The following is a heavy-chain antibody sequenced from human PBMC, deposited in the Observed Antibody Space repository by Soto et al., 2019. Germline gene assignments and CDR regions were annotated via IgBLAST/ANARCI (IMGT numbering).Heavy chain of an antibody. CDR2: IYSGGST. CDR1: GFTVSSNY. J-gene: IGHJ4*02. V-gene: IGHV3-53*01. CDR3: AREWPHLDC. Sequence: GGSLRLSCAASGFTVSSNYMSWVRQAPGKGLEWVSVIYSGGSTFYADSVKGRFTISRDNSKNMVYLQMNRMRAEDTAVYYCAREWPHLDCWGQGTLVTAPQ.